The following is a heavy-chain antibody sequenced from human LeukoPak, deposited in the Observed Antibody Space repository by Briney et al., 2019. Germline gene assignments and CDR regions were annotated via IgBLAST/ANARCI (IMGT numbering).Heavy chain of an antibody. CDR2: ISGSSSAI. CDR1: GFTFSDYF. D-gene: IGHD6-13*01. V-gene: IGHV3-48*02. J-gene: IGHJ4*02. Sequence: GKSLRLSCIASGFTFSDYFMIWVRQAPGKGLEWVSYISGSSSAIYYADSVKGRFTISRDNAKNSLYLQMNSLRDEDTAVYYCARDHYSRNDYWGQGTLVTVSS. CDR3: ARDHYSRNDY.